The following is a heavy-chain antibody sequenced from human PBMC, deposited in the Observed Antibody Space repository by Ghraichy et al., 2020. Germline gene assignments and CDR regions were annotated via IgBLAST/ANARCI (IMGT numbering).Heavy chain of an antibody. J-gene: IGHJ6*02. D-gene: IGHD4-11*01. CDR2: IKQDGSEK. CDR3: ARSDYLDDYYYYGMDV. Sequence: GGSLRLSCAAFGFTFSSYWMSWVRQAPGKGLEWVANIKQDGSEKYYVDSVKGRFTISRDNAKNSLYLQMNSLRAEDTAVYYCARSDYLDDYYYYGMDVWGQGTTVTVSS. V-gene: IGHV3-7*01. CDR1: GFTFSSYW.